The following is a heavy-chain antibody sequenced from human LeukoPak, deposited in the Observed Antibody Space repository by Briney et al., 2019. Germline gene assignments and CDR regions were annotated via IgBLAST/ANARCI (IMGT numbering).Heavy chain of an antibody. CDR3: AREYCSSTSCYTYYLDY. D-gene: IGHD2-2*02. Sequence: GGSLRLSCAASGFTFSDYYMSWIRQAPGKGLEWVSYISSSGSTIYYADSVKGRFTISRDNAKNSLYLQMNSLRAEDTAVYYCAREYCSSTSCYTYYLDYWGQGTLVTVSS. CDR2: ISSSGSTI. V-gene: IGHV3-11*01. J-gene: IGHJ4*02. CDR1: GFTFSDYY.